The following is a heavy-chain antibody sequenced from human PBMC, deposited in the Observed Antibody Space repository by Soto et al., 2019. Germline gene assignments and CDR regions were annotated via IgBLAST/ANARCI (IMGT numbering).Heavy chain of an antibody. D-gene: IGHD3-9*01. J-gene: IGHJ3*01. V-gene: IGHV5-51*01. CDR1: GVSFTTYW. Sequence: PGESLKISCKGSGVSFTTYWSGWVRRMPGKGLEWMGIIYPGESNVRYSPPFQGQVTISDDKSTSTVYLQWSRLEASDSAIYYCARAPNNVNWFPEAFDVWGQGTKVTVSS. CDR2: IYPGESNV. CDR3: ARAPNNVNWFPEAFDV.